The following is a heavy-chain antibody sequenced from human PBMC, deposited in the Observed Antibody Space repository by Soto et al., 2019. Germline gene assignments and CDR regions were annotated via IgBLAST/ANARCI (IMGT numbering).Heavy chain of an antibody. CDR3: ARDARDGGYFDL. J-gene: IGHJ2*01. V-gene: IGHV4-59*01. CDR2: IYNSESA. D-gene: IGHD3-16*01. CDR1: GGSINSYF. Sequence: QVQLQESGPGLVKPSETLSLTCTVSGGSINSYFWSWIRQPPGKGLEWVGFIYNSESANYNPSLVSRVPMSVDTSKNQCSLKLPSVTAADTAVYFCARDARDGGYFDLWGRGTLVTVSS.